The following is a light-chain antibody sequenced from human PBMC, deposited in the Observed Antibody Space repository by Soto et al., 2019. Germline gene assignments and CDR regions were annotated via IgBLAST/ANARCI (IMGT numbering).Light chain of an antibody. J-gene: IGLJ2*01. V-gene: IGLV1-47*01. CDR2: RNN. CDR3: AAWDDSLSGDVV. CDR1: SSNIGSNY. Sequence: QSVLTQPPSASGTPGQRVTISCSGSSSNIGSNYVYWYQQLPGTAPKLLIYRNNQRPSGVPDRFSGSKSGTSASLAISGLRSEDEADYYCAAWDDSLSGDVVFGVGTQLTVL.